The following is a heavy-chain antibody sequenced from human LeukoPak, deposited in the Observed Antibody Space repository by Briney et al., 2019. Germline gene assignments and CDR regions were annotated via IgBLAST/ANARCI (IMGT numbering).Heavy chain of an antibody. J-gene: IGHJ3*02. V-gene: IGHV6-1*01. D-gene: IGHD6-19*01. Sequence: SQTLSLTCAISGDSVSSNIAAWNWIRQSPSRGLEWLGRTYYRSKWYNDSAVSVKSRISINPDTSKNQFSLQLTSVSPEDTAVYYCAREVAGEDAFDIWGQGTMVTVSS. CDR3: AREVAGEDAFDI. CDR2: TYYRSKWYN. CDR1: GDSVSSNIAA.